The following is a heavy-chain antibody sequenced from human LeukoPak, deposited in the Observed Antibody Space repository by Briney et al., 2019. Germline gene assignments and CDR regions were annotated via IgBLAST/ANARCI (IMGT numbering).Heavy chain of an antibody. CDR3: ARGISSGYGN. J-gene: IGHJ4*02. CDR1: GYTFTDYY. Sequence: ASVKVSCKASGYTFTDYYIHWVRQAPGQGLEFMGWINPNSGGTNYAQRFQGRVTITRDTSILTSYMELTRLTSDDTAEYYCARGISSGYGNWGQGTLVTVSS. CDR2: INPNSGGT. D-gene: IGHD6-25*01. V-gene: IGHV1-2*02.